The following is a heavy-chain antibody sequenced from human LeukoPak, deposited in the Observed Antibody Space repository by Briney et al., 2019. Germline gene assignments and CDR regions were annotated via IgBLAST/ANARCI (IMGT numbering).Heavy chain of an antibody. CDR3: ARSSGWWPFPDY. D-gene: IGHD6-19*01. J-gene: IGHJ4*02. Sequence: GGSLRLPGAASGFTFSSYWMSWVRQAPGKGLEWVASLNQDAGEKHYVDSVNGRFTISRDNAQNSLYLQMNSLRAEDTAVYYCARSSGWWPFPDYWGQETLVTVSS. V-gene: IGHV3-7*01. CDR2: LNQDAGEK. CDR1: GFTFSSYW.